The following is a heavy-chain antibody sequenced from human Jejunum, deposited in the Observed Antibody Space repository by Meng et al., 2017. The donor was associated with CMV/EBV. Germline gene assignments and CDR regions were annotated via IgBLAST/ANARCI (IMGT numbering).Heavy chain of an antibody. J-gene: IGHJ4*02. CDR2: VYHSGST. Sequence: GSISSGKWWSWVRQPPGKGLEWIGEVYHSGSTNYNPSLKSRVTISVDKSKNQFSLKLSSVTAADTAVYYCARGNLGYCSSTSCLPDYWGQGTLVTVSS. CDR3: ARGNLGYCSSTSCLPDY. V-gene: IGHV4-4*02. CDR1: GSISSGKW. D-gene: IGHD2-2*01.